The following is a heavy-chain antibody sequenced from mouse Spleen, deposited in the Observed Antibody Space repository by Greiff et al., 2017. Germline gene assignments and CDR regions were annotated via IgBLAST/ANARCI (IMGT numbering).Heavy chain of an antibody. V-gene: IGHV5-4*02. CDR1: GFTFSDYY. D-gene: IGHD2-4*01. CDR2: ISDGGSYT. J-gene: IGHJ3*01. Sequence: EVKLMESGGGLVKPGGSLKLSCAASGFTFSDYYMYWVRQTPEKRLEWVATISDGGSYTYYPDSVKGRFTISRDNAKNNLYLQMSSLKSEDTAMYYCARDGGDYDWFAYWGQGTLVTVSA. CDR3: ARDGGDYDWFAY.